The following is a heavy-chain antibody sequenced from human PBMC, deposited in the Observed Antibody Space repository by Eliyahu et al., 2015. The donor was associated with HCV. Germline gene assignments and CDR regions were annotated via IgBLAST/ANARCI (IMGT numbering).Heavy chain of an antibody. V-gene: IGHV4-39*07. Sequence: QVQLQESGPGLVKPSETLSLTCTVSGGSISRSSYYWGWIRQPPGKGLEWIGNIHYSGSTYYNPSLKSRVTISVDTSKNQFSLRLSSVTAADTAVYYCARDGSSGYQFDIWGQGTVVTVSS. D-gene: IGHD3-22*01. CDR1: GGSISRSSYY. CDR2: IHYSGST. J-gene: IGHJ3*02. CDR3: ARDGSSGYQFDI.